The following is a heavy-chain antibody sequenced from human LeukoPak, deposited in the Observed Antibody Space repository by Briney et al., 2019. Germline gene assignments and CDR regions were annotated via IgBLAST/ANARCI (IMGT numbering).Heavy chain of an antibody. V-gene: IGHV3-21*01. D-gene: IGHD6-13*01. CDR1: AFTFSSYS. CDR2: IITGITYI. CDR3: ARAENGYSSSWSYNYYYYMDV. J-gene: IGHJ6*03. Sequence: PRRSLTLSCPPSAFTFSSYSMKCVRHAPGKGLEWVSSIITGITYIYYADSVKGRFTSSRDNAKKSLYMQMNSLRAEDTAVYYCARAENGYSSSWSYNYYYYMDVWGKGTTVTVSS.